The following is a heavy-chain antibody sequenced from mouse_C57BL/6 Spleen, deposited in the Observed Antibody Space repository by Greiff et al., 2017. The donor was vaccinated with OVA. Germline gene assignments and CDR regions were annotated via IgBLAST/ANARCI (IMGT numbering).Heavy chain of an antibody. CDR3: ARLTGTGIDY. CDR1: GFTFSDYG. V-gene: IGHV5-17*01. D-gene: IGHD4-1*01. Sequence: RVESGGGLVKPGGSLKLSCAASGFTFSDYGMHWVRQAPEKGLEWVAYISSGSSTIYYADTVKGRFTISRDNAKNTLFLQMTSLRSEDTAMYYCARLTGTGIDYWGQGTTLTVSS. CDR2: ISSGSSTI. J-gene: IGHJ2*01.